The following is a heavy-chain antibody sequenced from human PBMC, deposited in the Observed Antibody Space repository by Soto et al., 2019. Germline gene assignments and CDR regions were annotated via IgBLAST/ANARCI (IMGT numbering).Heavy chain of an antibody. J-gene: IGHJ6*03. CDR2: ISAYNGNT. CDR3: ARAPISAEGAYYYYYYMDV. D-gene: IGHD6-25*01. Sequence: GASVKVSCKASGFTFTSYGISWVRQSPGQGLEWMGWISAYNGNTNYAQKLQGRVTMTTDTSTSTAYMELRSLRSDDTAVYYCARAPISAEGAYYYYYYMDVWGKGTTVTVSS. V-gene: IGHV1-18*01. CDR1: GFTFTSYG.